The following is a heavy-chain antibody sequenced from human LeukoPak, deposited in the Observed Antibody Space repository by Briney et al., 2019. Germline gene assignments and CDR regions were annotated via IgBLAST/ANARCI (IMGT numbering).Heavy chain of an antibody. V-gene: IGHV1-46*01. Sequence: GASVKVSCKASGYTFTSYYMHWVRQAPGQGLEWMGIINPSGGSTSYAQKFQGRVTMTRDTSTSTVYMELSSLRSEDTAVYYCARGKRSHYDILTGGQRCSFDYWGQGALLTVSS. CDR1: GYTFTSYY. J-gene: IGHJ4*02. D-gene: IGHD3-9*01. CDR2: INPSGGST. CDR3: ARGKRSHYDILTGGQRCSFDY.